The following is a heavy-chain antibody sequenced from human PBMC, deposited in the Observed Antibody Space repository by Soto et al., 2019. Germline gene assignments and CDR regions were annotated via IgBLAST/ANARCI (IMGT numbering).Heavy chain of an antibody. CDR2: ICYSGST. Sequence: PSETLSLTCTVSGGSISSSSYYWGWIRQPPGKGLEWIGSICYSGSTYYNPSLKSRVTISVDTSKNQFSLKLSSVTAADTAVYYCAYGSGYYFRSGAFDIWGQGTMVNVSS. CDR3: AYGSGYYFRSGAFDI. J-gene: IGHJ3*02. CDR1: GGSISSSSYY. D-gene: IGHD3-3*01. V-gene: IGHV4-39*01.